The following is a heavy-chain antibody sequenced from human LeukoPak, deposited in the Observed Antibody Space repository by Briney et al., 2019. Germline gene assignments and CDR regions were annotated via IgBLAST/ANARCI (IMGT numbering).Heavy chain of an antibody. CDR2: IYYSGSA. CDR3: ARAPPGYCSGGSCYPGPNWFDP. V-gene: IGHV4-31*03. J-gene: IGHJ5*02. Sequence: SETLSLTCTVSGGSISSGGYYWSWIRQHPGKGLEWIGYIYYSGSAYYNPSLKSRVTISVDTSKNQFSLKLSSVTAADTAVYYCARAPPGYCSGGSCYPGPNWFDPWGQGTLVTVSS. CDR1: GGSISSGGYY. D-gene: IGHD2-15*01.